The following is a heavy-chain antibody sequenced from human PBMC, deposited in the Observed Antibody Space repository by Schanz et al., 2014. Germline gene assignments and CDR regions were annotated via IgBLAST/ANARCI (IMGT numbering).Heavy chain of an antibody. CDR1: GYTFTGHY. D-gene: IGHD2-2*01. CDR2: INPNSGGT. V-gene: IGHV1-2*06. Sequence: QVQLVQSGAEVKKPGASVKVSCKASGYTFTGHYMHWVRQAPGQGLEWMGRINPNSGGTNYAQKFQGRVTMTWDTSTTTVYMDLSTLRSEDTAVYYCARGSCTASGCYDAFDLWGQGTLVTVSS. CDR3: ARGSCTASGCYDAFDL. J-gene: IGHJ3*01.